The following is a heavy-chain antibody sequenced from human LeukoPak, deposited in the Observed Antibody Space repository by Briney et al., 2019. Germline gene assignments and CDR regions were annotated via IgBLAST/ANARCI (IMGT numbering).Heavy chain of an antibody. V-gene: IGHV4-4*07. CDR3: ARSAFLVTAPGLYYFDY. D-gene: IGHD6-13*01. CDR1: GGSISSYY. CDR2: IYNSGST. Sequence: ETLSLTCTVSGGSISSYYWSWIRQPAGKGLEWIGHIYNSGSTNYNPSLKGRVTMSVATSKNQFSLHLSSVTAADTAVYYCARSAFLVTAPGLYYFDYWGQGALVAVSS. J-gene: IGHJ4*02.